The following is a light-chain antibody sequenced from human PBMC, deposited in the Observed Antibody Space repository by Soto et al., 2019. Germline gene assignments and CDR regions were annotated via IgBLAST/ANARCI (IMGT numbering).Light chain of an antibody. CDR2: DAS. V-gene: IGKV3-11*01. J-gene: IGKJ3*01. CDR3: QQSSNWPGFT. Sequence: EIVLTQSPATLSLSPGERATLSCRASQSVSSYLAWYQQKPGQAPRLLIYDASNRATGIPARFSGSGSGTDFTLTISSLEPEDFSVYYCQQSSNWPGFTFGPGTKVEIK. CDR1: QSVSSY.